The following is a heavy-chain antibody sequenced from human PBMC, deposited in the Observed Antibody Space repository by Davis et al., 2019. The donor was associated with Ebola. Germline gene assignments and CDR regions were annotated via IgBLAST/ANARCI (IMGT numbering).Heavy chain of an antibody. CDR2: IYSGGST. V-gene: IGHV3-66*01. Sequence: GGSLRLSCAASGFTFSSYSMSWVRQAPGKGLEWVSVIYSGGSTYYADSVKGRFTISRDNSKNTLYLQMNSLRAEDTAVYYCARGGVTYYYDSSGYYSGLDAFDIWGQGTMVTVSS. CDR1: GFTFSSYS. CDR3: ARGGVTYYYDSSGYYSGLDAFDI. D-gene: IGHD3-22*01. J-gene: IGHJ3*02.